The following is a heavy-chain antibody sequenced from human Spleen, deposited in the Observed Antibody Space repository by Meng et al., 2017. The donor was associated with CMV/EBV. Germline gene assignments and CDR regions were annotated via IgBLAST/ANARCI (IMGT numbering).Heavy chain of an antibody. CDR3: ARVRGSSWYNWFDP. J-gene: IGHJ5*02. V-gene: IGHV1-18*01. CDR2: ISAYNGNT. Sequence: KASGYPFTSYGISWVRQAPGQGLEWMGWISAYNGNTNYAQKLQGRVTMTTDTSTSTAYMELRSLRSDDTAVYYCARVRGSSWYNWFDPWGQGTLVTVSS. CDR1: GYPFTSYG. D-gene: IGHD6-13*01.